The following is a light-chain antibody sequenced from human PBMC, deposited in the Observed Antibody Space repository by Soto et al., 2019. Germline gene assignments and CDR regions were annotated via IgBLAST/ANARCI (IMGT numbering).Light chain of an antibody. Sequence: EIVLTQSPGTLSLAPGESATLSCRASQNIENNYLAWYQQKPGQAPRLLIDDASRRATGIPDRFSGSGSGTDLTLTISRLQAEDFAVYYCQQCATPPLTFGGGTRVEI. CDR3: QQCATPPLT. CDR2: DAS. CDR1: QNIENNY. V-gene: IGKV3-20*01. J-gene: IGKJ4*01.